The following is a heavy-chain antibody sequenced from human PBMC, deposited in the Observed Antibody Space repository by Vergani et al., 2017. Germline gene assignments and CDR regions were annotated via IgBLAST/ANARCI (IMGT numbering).Heavy chain of an antibody. CDR2: ISYDGSNK. V-gene: IGHV3-30*18. CDR3: AKSLGYSSSWEAFDI. CDR1: GFTFSSYG. D-gene: IGHD6-13*01. J-gene: IGHJ3*02. Sequence: VQLVESGGGVVQPGRSLRLSCAASGFTFSSYGMHWVRQAPGKGLEWVAVISYDGSNKYYADSVKGRFTISRDNSKNTLYLQMNSLRAEDTAVYYCAKSLGYSSSWEAFDIWGQGTMVTVSS.